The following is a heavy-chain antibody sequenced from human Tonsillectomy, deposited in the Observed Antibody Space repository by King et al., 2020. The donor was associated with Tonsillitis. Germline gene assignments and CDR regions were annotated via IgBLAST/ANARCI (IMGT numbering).Heavy chain of an antibody. Sequence: QLVQSGGGLVQPGGSLRLSCAASGVTFSSYWMSWVRQAPGKGLEWVANIKQDGSENYYVDSVKGRFTISRENSKNSLYLQMNSLRAEDTAVYYCARGEVRGPSDYWGQGTLVTVSS. D-gene: IGHD3-10*01. V-gene: IGHV3-7*04. CDR1: GVTFSSYW. CDR3: ARGEVRGPSDY. CDR2: IKQDGSEN. J-gene: IGHJ4*02.